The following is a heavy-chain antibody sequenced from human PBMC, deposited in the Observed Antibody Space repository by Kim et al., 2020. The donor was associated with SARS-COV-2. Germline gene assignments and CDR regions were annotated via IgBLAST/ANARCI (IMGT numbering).Heavy chain of an antibody. CDR3: GRENYWAFDI. V-gene: IGHV3-11*04. CDR2: TK. D-gene: IGHD1-7*01. Sequence: TKQSADSVEGRFTNSSDNTKNSLYVQMNGLRAEDTAVYYCGRENYWAFDIWGQGTMVTVSS. J-gene: IGHJ3*02.